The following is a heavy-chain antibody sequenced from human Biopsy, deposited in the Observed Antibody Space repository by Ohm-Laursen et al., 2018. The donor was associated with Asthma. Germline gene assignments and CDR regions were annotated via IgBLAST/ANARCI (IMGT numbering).Heavy chain of an antibody. Sequence: EASVKVSCKASGDSFSNYAISWVRQAPGQGLEWMGGLIPVLGTPDHAQMFEGRVTITADESTGTAYMELGSLSSEDTAVYYCARGYSGSDRIVYYYSGLEVWGQGTTVTVSS. CDR3: ARGYSGSDRIVYYYSGLEV. CDR2: LIPVLGTP. J-gene: IGHJ6*02. CDR1: GDSFSNYA. V-gene: IGHV1-69*13. D-gene: IGHD5-12*01.